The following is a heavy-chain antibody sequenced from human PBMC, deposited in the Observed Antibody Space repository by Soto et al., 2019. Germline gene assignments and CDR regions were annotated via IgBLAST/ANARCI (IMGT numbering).Heavy chain of an antibody. CDR1: GFTFSDNA. CDR2: ISDDGDST. Sequence: EVQLLESGGGLVQPGGSLRLSCGASGFTFSDNAMTWVRQAPGKGLEWVSSISDDGDSTYYADSVKGRFAVSRDNSKNTLFLHVNGLGAEDTAVYYCAKSLSTAVNYGLDVWGQGTAVTVSS. CDR3: AKSLSTAVNYGLDV. D-gene: IGHD2-2*01. J-gene: IGHJ6*02. V-gene: IGHV3-23*01.